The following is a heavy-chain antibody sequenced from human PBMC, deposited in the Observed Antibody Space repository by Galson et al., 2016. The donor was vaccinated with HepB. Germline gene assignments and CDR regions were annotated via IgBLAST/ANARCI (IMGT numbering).Heavy chain of an antibody. CDR3: TKDSSGYLNYYYGMDV. V-gene: IGHV3-72*01. CDR1: GFTFSDSA. Sequence: SLRLSCAASGFTFSDSAMHWVRQASGKGLEWVGRTRNKASSYSTEYAASVKGRFTISRDDSKNSLYPQMNSLKTEDTAVYYCTKDSSGYLNYYYGMDVWGQGTTVTVSS. CDR2: TRNKASSYST. J-gene: IGHJ6*02. D-gene: IGHD3-22*01.